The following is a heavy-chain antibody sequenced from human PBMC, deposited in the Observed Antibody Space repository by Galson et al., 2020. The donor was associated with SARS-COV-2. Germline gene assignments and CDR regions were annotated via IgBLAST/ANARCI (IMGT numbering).Heavy chain of an antibody. J-gene: IGHJ6*02. V-gene: IGHV1-18*01. CDR3: ARDIVVVVAATRRMDV. CDR1: GYTFTSYG. Sequence: ASVKVSCKASGYTFTSYGISWVRQAPGQGLEWMGWISAYNGNTNYAQKLQGRVTMTTDTSTSTAYMELRSLRSDDTAVYYCARDIVVVVAATRRMDVWGQGTTVTVSS. D-gene: IGHD2-15*01. CDR2: ISAYNGNT.